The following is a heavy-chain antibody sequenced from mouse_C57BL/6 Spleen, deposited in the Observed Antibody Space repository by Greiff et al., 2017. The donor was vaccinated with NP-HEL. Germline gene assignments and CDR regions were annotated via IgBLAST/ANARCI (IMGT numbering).Heavy chain of an antibody. V-gene: IGHV1-53*01. CDR3: ARWGYYYGSSYWDFDV. D-gene: IGHD1-1*01. Sequence: VQLQQPGTELVKPGASVKLSCKASGYTFTSYWMHWVKQRPGQGLEWIGNINPSNGGTNYNEKFKSKATLTVDQSSSTASMKLSSLTAEDSAVYYGARWGYYYGSSYWDFDVWGTGTTVTVAA. CDR2: INPSNGGT. J-gene: IGHJ1*03. CDR1: GYTFTSYW.